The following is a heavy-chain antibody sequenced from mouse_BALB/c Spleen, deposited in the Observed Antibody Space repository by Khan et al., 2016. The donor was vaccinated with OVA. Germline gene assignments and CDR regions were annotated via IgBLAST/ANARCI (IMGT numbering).Heavy chain of an antibody. Sequence: QIQLVQSGPELKKPGETVKISCKASGYTFTNYGMNWVKQAPGKGLKWMGWINPYTGEPTYADDFKGRFVFSLDTSASTAYLQISNLNNEDMTTYFCARISSYGYSDVWGAGTTVTVSP. CDR3: ARISSYGYSDV. D-gene: IGHD6-2*01. J-gene: IGHJ1*01. CDR2: INPYTGEP. CDR1: GYTFTNYG. V-gene: IGHV9-1*02.